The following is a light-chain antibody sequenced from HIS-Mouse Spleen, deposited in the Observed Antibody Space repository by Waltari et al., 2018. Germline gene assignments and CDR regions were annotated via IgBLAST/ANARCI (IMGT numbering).Light chain of an antibody. CDR1: SSAVGGYNY. V-gene: IGLV2-14*01. CDR3: SSYTSSSTLDWV. Sequence: QSALTQPASVSGSPGQSITISCTGTSSAVGGYNYVSCYQQHPGKAPKLMIYEVSNRPSGVSNRFSGSKSGNTASLTISGLQAEDEADYYCSSYTSSSTLDWVFGGGTKLTVL. CDR2: EVS. J-gene: IGLJ3*02.